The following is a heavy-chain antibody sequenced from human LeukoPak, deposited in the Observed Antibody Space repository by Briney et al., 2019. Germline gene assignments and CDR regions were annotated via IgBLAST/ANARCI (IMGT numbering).Heavy chain of an antibody. V-gene: IGHV4-34*01. D-gene: IGHD2/OR15-2a*01. CDR2: INHSGTA. CDR1: GDSLSDIF. Sequence: SDTLSLTCAISGDSLSDIFWSWIRQPPGKGLEWMGEINHSGTANYNPSLRSRVIISIDTSKNQFSLKLISVTAADTAVYYCARMAYFARSVAPLIDYWGQGTLVTVSS. CDR3: ARMAYFARSVAPLIDY. J-gene: IGHJ4*02.